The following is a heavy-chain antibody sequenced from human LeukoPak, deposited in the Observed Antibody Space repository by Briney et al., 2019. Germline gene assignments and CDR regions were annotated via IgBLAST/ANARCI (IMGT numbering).Heavy chain of an antibody. V-gene: IGHV3-73*01. Sequence: GGSLRLSCTASGFTFGDYAMSWFRQAPGKGLEWVGRIRSKANSYATAYAASVKGRFTISRDDSKNTAYLQMNSLKTEDTAVYYCTSYDFWSGYYDAFDIWGQGTMVTVSS. CDR1: GFTFGDYA. CDR2: IRSKANSYAT. D-gene: IGHD3-3*01. J-gene: IGHJ3*02. CDR3: TSYDFWSGYYDAFDI.